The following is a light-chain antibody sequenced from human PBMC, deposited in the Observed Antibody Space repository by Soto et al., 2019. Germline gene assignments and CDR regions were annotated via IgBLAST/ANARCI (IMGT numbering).Light chain of an antibody. Sequence: DIPMTQSPSTLSASVGDRVTINCRASQSISSWLAWYQQKPGKAPKLLIYDASRLQSGVPSRCSGSGSGTEFTLTISSLQPDDFAPYSCHQYNSYPRTFGQGTKVDIK. CDR3: HQYNSYPRT. V-gene: IGKV1-5*01. CDR1: QSISSW. J-gene: IGKJ1*01. CDR2: DAS.